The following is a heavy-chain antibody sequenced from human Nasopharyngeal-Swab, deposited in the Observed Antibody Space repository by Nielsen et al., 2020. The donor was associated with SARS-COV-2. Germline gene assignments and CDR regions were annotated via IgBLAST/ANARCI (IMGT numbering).Heavy chain of an antibody. V-gene: IGHV1-2*04. Sequence: ASVKVSRKASGYTFTGYYMHWVRQAPGQGLEWMGWINPNSGGTNYAQKFQGWVTMTRDTSISTAYMELSRLRSDDTAVYYCARDFWSGYGRYFYYGMDVWGQGTTVTVSS. CDR1: GYTFTGYY. CDR2: INPNSGGT. D-gene: IGHD3-3*01. J-gene: IGHJ6*02. CDR3: ARDFWSGYGRYFYYGMDV.